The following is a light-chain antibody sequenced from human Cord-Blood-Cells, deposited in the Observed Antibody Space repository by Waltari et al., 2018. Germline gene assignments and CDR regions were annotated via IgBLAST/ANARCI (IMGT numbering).Light chain of an antibody. J-gene: IGLJ1*01. CDR3: CSYAGTYTYV. Sequence: QSALTQPRSVSGSPGQSVTISCTGTSSDVGGYNYVSWYQQHTGKSPKLMIYDVSKRTVGVPVRLSGSKYGKTAYLTSAGLEAEDEADYYVCSYAGTYTYVFGSGAKVTVL. CDR2: DVS. V-gene: IGLV2-11*01. CDR1: SSDVGGYNY.